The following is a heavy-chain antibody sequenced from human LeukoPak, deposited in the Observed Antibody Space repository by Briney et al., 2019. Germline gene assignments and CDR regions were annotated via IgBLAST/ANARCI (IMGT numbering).Heavy chain of an antibody. J-gene: IGHJ5*02. D-gene: IGHD3-10*01. CDR1: GGSISSSSYC. CDR2: IYYSGST. CDR3: AKVILTPQTPYNWFDP. V-gene: IGHV4-39*01. Sequence: PSETLSLTCTVSGGSISSSSYCWGWIRQPPGKGLEWIGTIYYSGSTYYNPSLKSRVTISVDTSKNQFSLKLSSVTAADTAVYYCAKVILTPQTPYNWFDPWGQGTLVTVSS.